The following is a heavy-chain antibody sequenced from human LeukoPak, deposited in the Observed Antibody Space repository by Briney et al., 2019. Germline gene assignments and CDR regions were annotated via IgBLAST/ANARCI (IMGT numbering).Heavy chain of an antibody. CDR1: GYTFTSYY. V-gene: IGHV1-46*01. J-gene: IGHJ4*02. CDR3: ASTTAEYYDSSGYALDY. D-gene: IGHD3-22*01. Sequence: ASVKVSCKASGYTFTSYYMHWVRQAPGQGLEWMGIINPSGGSTNYAQKFQGRVTMTRDTSTSTVYMELSSLRSEDTAVYYCASTTAEYYDSSGYALDYWGQGTLVTVSS. CDR2: INPSGGST.